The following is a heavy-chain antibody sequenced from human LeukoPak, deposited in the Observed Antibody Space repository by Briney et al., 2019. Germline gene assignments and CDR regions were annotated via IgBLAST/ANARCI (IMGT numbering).Heavy chain of an antibody. D-gene: IGHD3-10*01. Sequence: GGSLRLSCAASGFTFGGYGMSWVRQAPGKGLEWVSDINWNGGSTCYADSVKGRFTISRDNAKNSLYLQMNILRAEDTALYYCARVRYGSGSYYTYYYYFMDVWGKGTTVTVSS. CDR1: GFTFGGYG. V-gene: IGHV3-20*04. J-gene: IGHJ6*03. CDR3: ARVRYGSGSYYTYYYYFMDV. CDR2: INWNGGST.